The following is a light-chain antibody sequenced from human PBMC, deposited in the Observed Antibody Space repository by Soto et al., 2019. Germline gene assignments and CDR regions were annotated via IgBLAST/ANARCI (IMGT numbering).Light chain of an antibody. V-gene: IGLV2-14*01. CDR1: STDVGGYIY. J-gene: IGLJ1*01. Sequence: QSALTQPASVSGSPGQSITISCTGTSTDVGGYIYVSWYQQHPGKAPKLMMYDVSNRPSGVSNRFSGSKSGNTASLTISGLQADDEADYYCSSYTSSSTPYVFGTGTKVTVL. CDR2: DVS. CDR3: SSYTSSSTPYV.